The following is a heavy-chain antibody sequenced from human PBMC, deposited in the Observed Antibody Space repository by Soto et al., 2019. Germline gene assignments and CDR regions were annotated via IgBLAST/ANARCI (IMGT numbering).Heavy chain of an antibody. Sequence: QVQLVQSGAEVKKPGTSVKVSCKASGYTFTSNGISWVRQAAGQGLEWMGWISTYNGNTNYAQKLQGRVTMTRDTSTSIAYMELRDLRSDDTAVYYCARDGYGDYGYWGQGSLVNVSS. CDR2: ISTYNGNT. CDR3: ARDGYGDYGY. D-gene: IGHD4-17*01. CDR1: GYTFTSNG. J-gene: IGHJ4*02. V-gene: IGHV1-18*01.